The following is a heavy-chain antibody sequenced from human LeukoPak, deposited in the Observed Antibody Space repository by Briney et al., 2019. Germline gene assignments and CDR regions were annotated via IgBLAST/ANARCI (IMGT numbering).Heavy chain of an antibody. J-gene: IGHJ3*02. CDR2: ISWNSGSI. Sequence: GGSLRLSCAASGFTFDDYAMHWVRQAPGKGLEWVSGISWNSGSIGYADSVKGRFTISRDNAKNSLYLQMNSLRAEDTALYYCAKEGEATPPPWRVAFDIWGQGTMVTVSS. D-gene: IGHD5-12*01. CDR1: GFTFDDYA. CDR3: AKEGEATPPPWRVAFDI. V-gene: IGHV3-9*01.